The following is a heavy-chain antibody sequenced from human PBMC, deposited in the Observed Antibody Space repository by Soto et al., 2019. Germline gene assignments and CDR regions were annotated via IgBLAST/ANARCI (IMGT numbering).Heavy chain of an antibody. CDR2: INPIGGST. Sequence: QVQLVQSGAEVKKPGDSVKVSCKASGYTFTSYYMHWVRQAPGPGLAWMGIINPIGGSTSYAQKFQGRVTMPRDTSTSTVYMELSSLSSEDTAGYYCARVLYGRLTVAGHWGQGTLVTVSS. V-gene: IGHV1-46*01. D-gene: IGHD4-17*01. CDR3: ARVLYGRLTVAGH. CDR1: GYTFTSYY. J-gene: IGHJ4*02.